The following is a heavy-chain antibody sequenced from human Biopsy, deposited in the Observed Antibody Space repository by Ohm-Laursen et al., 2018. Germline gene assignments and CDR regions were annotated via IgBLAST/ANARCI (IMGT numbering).Heavy chain of an antibody. CDR1: GGTFSASG. V-gene: IGHV1-69*06. CDR3: ARDPLNGHKHFDY. Sequence: SSVKVSCKAIGGTFSASGISWVRLAPGHGLEFVGGIIPIFQTTHYAQSFQGRVTIVADKSTSTAYMELSSLRSADTAIYYCARDPLNGHKHFDYWGQGSLVTVSS. CDR2: IIPIFQTT. D-gene: IGHD2-8*01. J-gene: IGHJ4*02.